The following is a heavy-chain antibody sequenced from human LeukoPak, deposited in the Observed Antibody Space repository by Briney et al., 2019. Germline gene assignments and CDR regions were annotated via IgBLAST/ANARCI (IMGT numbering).Heavy chain of an antibody. CDR3: AIERITMIVVVTDV. J-gene: IGHJ6*02. CDR2: INPNSGGT. D-gene: IGHD3-22*01. Sequence: ASVKVSCKASGYTFTGYYTHWVRQAPGQGLEWMGWINPNSGGTNYAQKFQGRVTMTGDTSISTAYMELSRLRSDDTAVYYCAIERITMIVVVTDVWGQGTTVTVSS. V-gene: IGHV1-2*02. CDR1: GYTFTGYY.